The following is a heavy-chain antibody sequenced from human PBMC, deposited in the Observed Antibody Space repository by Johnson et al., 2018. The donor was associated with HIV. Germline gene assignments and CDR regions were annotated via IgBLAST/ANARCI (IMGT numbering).Heavy chain of an antibody. D-gene: IGHD6-13*01. CDR3: ARVEGSSWSRGAFDI. CDR2: ISYDGSNK. V-gene: IGHV3-30-3*01. Sequence: QVQLVESGGGVVQPGRSLRLSCAASGFTFSSYAMHWVRQAPGKGLEWVAVISYDGSNKYYADSVKGRFTISRDNSKNTLYLQMNSLRAEDTAVYYCARVEGSSWSRGAFDIWGQGTMVTVSS. CDR1: GFTFSSYA. J-gene: IGHJ3*02.